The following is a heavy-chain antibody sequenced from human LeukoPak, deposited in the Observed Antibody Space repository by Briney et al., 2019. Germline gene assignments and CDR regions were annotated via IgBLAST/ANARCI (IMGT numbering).Heavy chain of an antibody. CDR3: ALTYGHGALDI. J-gene: IGHJ3*02. CDR2: IYYSGST. CDR1: GASISRYY. V-gene: IGHV4-59*03. Sequence: PSETLSLTCTVSGASISRYYWSWIRQPPGKGLEWIGYIYYSGSTDYNPSLTSRVTVSIDTSKNQFSLKLSPVTAADTAVYYCALTYGHGALDIWGQGTLVTVSS. D-gene: IGHD3-10*01.